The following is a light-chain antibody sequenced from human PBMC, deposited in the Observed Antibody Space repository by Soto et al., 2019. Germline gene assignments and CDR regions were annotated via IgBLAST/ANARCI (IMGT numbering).Light chain of an antibody. CDR1: SSNIGAGYD. CDR3: QSYDLSRSRV. V-gene: IGLV1-40*01. J-gene: IGLJ3*02. CDR2: GNS. Sequence: QSVLTQPPSVSGAPGQRVTISCTGSSSNIGAGYDVHWYQQLPGTAPKLLIYGNSNRPSGVPDRFSGSKSGTSASLAITGLQAEYEADHYCQSYDLSRSRVFGGGTKVTLL.